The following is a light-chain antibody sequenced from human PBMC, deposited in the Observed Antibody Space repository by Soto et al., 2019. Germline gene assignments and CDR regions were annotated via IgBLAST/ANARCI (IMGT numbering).Light chain of an antibody. V-gene: IGLV1-40*01. Sequence: QLVLTQPPSVSGAPGQSVTISCTGSSSNIGANYDVHWYQQLPGTAPKLLIYLNTNRPSGVPDRFSGSKSGTSASLAITGLQAEDEADYYCQSYDSSLSGYVFGAGTKLTVL. CDR1: SSNIGANYD. CDR2: LNT. J-gene: IGLJ1*01. CDR3: QSYDSSLSGYV.